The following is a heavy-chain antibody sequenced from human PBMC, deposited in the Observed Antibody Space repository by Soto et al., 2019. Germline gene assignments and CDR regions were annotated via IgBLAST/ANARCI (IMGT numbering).Heavy chain of an antibody. CDR1: GFSLTTTGVG. V-gene: IGHV2-5*02. D-gene: IGHD1-26*01. CDR2: VFWDGGE. Sequence: QITLRESGPSLVKPTETLTLTCSFSGFSLTTTGVGVAWVRQPPGRALDWLAVVFWDGGERYSPSLKSRLTITKDPSKDEVVLTVTNMDPADTATYSCAPVYGSGTWGWYFHSWGQGTLVTVSS. J-gene: IGHJ4*02. CDR3: APVYGSGTWGWYFHS.